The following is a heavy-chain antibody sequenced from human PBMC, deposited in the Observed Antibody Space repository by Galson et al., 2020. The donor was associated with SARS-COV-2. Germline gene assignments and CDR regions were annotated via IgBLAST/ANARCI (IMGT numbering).Heavy chain of an antibody. CDR3: ARESSSRDGDYYYYMDV. J-gene: IGHJ6*03. D-gene: IGHD2-2*01. CDR2: INPNSGGT. Sequence: VSCKASGYTFTGYYMHWVRQAPGQGLEWMGWINPNSGGTNYAQKFQGWVTMTRDTSISTAYMELSRLRSDDTAVYYCARESSSRDGDYYYYMDVWGKGTTVTVSS. CDR1: GYTFTGYY. V-gene: IGHV1-2*04.